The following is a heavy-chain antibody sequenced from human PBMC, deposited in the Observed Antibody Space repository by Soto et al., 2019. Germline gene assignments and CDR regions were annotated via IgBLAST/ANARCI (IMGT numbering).Heavy chain of an antibody. CDR2: IKPSDGTT. D-gene: IGHD4-17*01. CDR1: GYTFTRYF. Sequence: GASVKVSCKASGYTFTRYFMYWVRQAPGQGLEWMGIIKPSDGTTSYAQKFQGRVTMTRDTSTSTVYMELSSLRSDDTAVYYCARELDYGDYVAIDPWGQGTLVTVSS. CDR3: ARELDYGDYVAIDP. V-gene: IGHV1-46*01. J-gene: IGHJ5*02.